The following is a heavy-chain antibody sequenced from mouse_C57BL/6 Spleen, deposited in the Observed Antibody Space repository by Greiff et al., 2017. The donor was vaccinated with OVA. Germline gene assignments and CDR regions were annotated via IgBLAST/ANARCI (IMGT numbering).Heavy chain of an antibody. V-gene: IGHV2-2*01. CDR3: ATPITGTGAMDY. D-gene: IGHD4-1*01. Sequence: VKVVESGPGLVQPSQSLSITCTVSGFSLTSYGVHWVRQSPGKGLEWLGVIWSGGSTDYNAAFISRLSISKDNSKSQVFFKMNSLQADDTAIYYCATPITGTGAMDYWGQGTSVTVSS. J-gene: IGHJ4*01. CDR2: IWSGGST. CDR1: GFSLTSYG.